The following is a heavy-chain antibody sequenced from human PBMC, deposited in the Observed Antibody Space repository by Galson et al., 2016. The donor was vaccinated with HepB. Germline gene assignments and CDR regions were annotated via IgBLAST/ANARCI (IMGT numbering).Heavy chain of an antibody. V-gene: IGHV4-4*02. CDR2: IYQTGTA. J-gene: IGHJ4*02. Sequence: SETLSLTCAVSGDSISNNYWWTWVRQFPGQGLEWIGEIYQTGTAHYNPSSTSRATISIDKSKNEISLRLASVTAADTAVYYCTRGTLGSVATMAFDYWGQGTLVTVSS. CDR3: TRGTLGSVATMAFDY. CDR1: GDSISNNYW. D-gene: IGHD4/OR15-4a*01.